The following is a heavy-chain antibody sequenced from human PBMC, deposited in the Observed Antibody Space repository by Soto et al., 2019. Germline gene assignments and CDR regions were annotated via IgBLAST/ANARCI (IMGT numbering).Heavy chain of an antibody. CDR1: GSSISSGGYS. CDR2: IYHSGST. V-gene: IGHV4-30-2*01. CDR3: ARSSAGAFDI. D-gene: IGHD3-22*01. J-gene: IGHJ3*02. Sequence: QLQLQESGSGLVKPSRTLSLTCAVSGSSISSGGYSWSWIRQPPGRGLEWIGYIYHSGSTYYNPSLTSRVTISVDRSNNQFSLKLSSVSAADTAVYYCARSSAGAFDIWGQGTMVTVSS.